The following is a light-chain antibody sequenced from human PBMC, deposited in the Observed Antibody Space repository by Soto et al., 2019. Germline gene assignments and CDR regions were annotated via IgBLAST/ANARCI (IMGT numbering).Light chain of an antibody. CDR3: QQHCQWPIT. V-gene: IGKV3-15*01. CDR2: YIS. J-gene: IGKJ5*01. Sequence: EIVMTQSPGTLSLSPGETATLSCRASQTIGRNYLAWYQQKPGQAPRLLIYYISTRAADIPARFSGSGSGTDFALTISSRRSEDSGVYFCQQHCQWPITWGQGTRLEIK. CDR1: QTIGRN.